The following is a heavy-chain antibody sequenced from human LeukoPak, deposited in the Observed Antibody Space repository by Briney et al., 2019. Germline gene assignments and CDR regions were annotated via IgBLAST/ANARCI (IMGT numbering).Heavy chain of an antibody. CDR1: GGAISNGTYY. D-gene: IGHD3-10*01. V-gene: IGHV4-61*02. J-gene: IGHJ5*02. Sequence: PSQTLSLTCSVSGGAISNGTYYWSWIRQPAGKGLEWIGRIATSGSIDYNPSLKSRVTISVDTSKNQFSLKLISVTAADTAMYYCAVARGVRGAGNWFDPWGQGTLVTVSS. CDR2: IATSGSI. CDR3: AVARGVRGAGNWFDP.